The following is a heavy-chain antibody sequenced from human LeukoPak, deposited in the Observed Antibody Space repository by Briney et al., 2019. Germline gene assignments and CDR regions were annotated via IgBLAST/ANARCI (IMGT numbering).Heavy chain of an antibody. J-gene: IGHJ4*02. V-gene: IGHV3-30-3*01. CDR2: ISYDGTNK. CDR1: GFSLSRYT. CDR3: ARALDEGARFDY. Sequence: GGSLRLSCAASGFSLSRYTMNWVRQAPGKGLEWVAVISYDGTNKYYADSMKGRFTISRDNSKNTLYLQMNSLRAEDTAVYYCARALDEGARFDYWGQGTLVTVSS.